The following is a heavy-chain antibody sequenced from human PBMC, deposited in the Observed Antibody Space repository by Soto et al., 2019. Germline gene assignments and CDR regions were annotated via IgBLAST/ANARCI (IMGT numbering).Heavy chain of an antibody. V-gene: IGHV1-69*13. D-gene: IGHD5-18*01. Sequence: ASVKVSCKASGGTFSGYAISWVRQAPGQGVEWVGGIISIFGTANYAQKFQGRVTITADESTSTAYMELSSLRPEDTAVYYCARVGATIEVVDTAMVPYYFDYCGQGTLVTVSS. CDR3: ARVGATIEVVDTAMVPYYFDY. CDR2: IISIFGTA. J-gene: IGHJ4*02. CDR1: GGTFSGYA.